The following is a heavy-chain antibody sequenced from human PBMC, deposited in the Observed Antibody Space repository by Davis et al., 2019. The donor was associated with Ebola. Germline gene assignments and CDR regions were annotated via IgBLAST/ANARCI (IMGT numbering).Heavy chain of an antibody. CDR3: ARQGQTVTSPFDY. CDR1: GGSISSGGYS. J-gene: IGHJ4*02. D-gene: IGHD4-17*01. Sequence: MPSETLSLTCAVSGGSISSGGYSWSWIRQPPGKGLEWIGYIYHSGSTYYNPSLKSRVTISVDTSKNQFSLRLTSVTAADTAVYYCARQGQTVTSPFDYWGQGTLVTVSS. CDR2: IYHSGST. V-gene: IGHV4-30-2*01.